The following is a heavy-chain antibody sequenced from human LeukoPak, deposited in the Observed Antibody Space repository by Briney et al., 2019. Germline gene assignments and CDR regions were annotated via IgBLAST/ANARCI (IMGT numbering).Heavy chain of an antibody. Sequence: PGGSLRLSCAASGFTFSSYWMSWVRQAPGKGLEWVANIKHDGTETNYVDSVRGRFTISRDNAKNSLNLQMNSLRAEDTAVYYCARVKWLGHAFDIWGQGTMVTVSS. V-gene: IGHV3-7*01. J-gene: IGHJ3*02. CDR3: ARVKWLGHAFDI. CDR2: IKHDGTET. CDR1: GFTFSSYW. D-gene: IGHD3-22*01.